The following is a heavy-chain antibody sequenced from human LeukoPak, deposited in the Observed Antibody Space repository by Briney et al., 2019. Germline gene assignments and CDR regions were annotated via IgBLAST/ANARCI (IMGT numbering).Heavy chain of an antibody. J-gene: IGHJ4*02. CDR3: AKGGKWDVTPFDY. CDR1: GFTFTSYS. V-gene: IGHV3-23*01. Sequence: QTGGSLRLSCAASGFTFTSYSMNWVRQAPGKGLEWVPTISGGGGSTYYADSVKGRFTISRDNSKNTLYLQANSLRAEDTAVYYCAKGGKWDVTPFDYWGQGTLVTVSS. D-gene: IGHD1-26*01. CDR2: ISGGGGST.